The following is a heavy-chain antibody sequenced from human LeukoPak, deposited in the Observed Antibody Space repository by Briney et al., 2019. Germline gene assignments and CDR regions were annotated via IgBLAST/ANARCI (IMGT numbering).Heavy chain of an antibody. CDR1: GDSVSSNSAA. Sequence: SQTLSLTCAISGDSVSSNSAAWNWIRRSPSRGLEWLGRIYYRSKWYNNYAVSVRSRISINPDTSKNLFSLQLSSVTAADTAVYYCARAWVVRRWEPLAPKSNWFDPWGQGTLVTVSS. J-gene: IGHJ5*02. D-gene: IGHD1-14*01. CDR3: ARAWVVRRWEPLAPKSNWFDP. V-gene: IGHV6-1*01. CDR2: IYYRSKWYN.